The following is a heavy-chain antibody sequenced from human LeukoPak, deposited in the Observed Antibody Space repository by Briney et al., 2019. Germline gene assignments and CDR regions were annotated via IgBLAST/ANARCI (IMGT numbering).Heavy chain of an antibody. CDR3: ASFSGSYSDY. J-gene: IGHJ4*02. V-gene: IGHV3-21*01. Sequence: PGGSLRLSCAASGFSFSNYNMNWVRQAPAKGLEWVSSISSGSSYIYYADSLKGRFTISRDNAKNSLYLQMNSLRTEDTAVYYCASFSGSYSDYWGQGTLVTVSS. D-gene: IGHD1-26*01. CDR2: ISSGSSYI. CDR1: GFSFSNYN.